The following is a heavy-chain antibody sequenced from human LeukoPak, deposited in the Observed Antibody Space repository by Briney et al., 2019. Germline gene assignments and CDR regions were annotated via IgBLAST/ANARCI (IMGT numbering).Heavy chain of an antibody. CDR1: GYTFTSYD. Sequence: GASVKVSCKASGYTFTSYDINWVRQATGQGLEWMGWMNPNSGNTGYAQKFQGRVTMTRNTSISTAYMELSSLRSEDTAVYYCAREQSRCSSTSCYNDNDAFDIWGQGTMVTVSS. CDR3: AREQSRCSSTSCYNDNDAFDI. D-gene: IGHD2-2*02. CDR2: MNPNSGNT. V-gene: IGHV1-8*01. J-gene: IGHJ3*02.